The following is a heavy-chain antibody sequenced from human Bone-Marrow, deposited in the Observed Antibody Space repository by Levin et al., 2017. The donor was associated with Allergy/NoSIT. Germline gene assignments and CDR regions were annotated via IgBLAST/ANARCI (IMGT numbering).Heavy chain of an antibody. J-gene: IGHJ6*02. D-gene: IGHD3-3*01. CDR3: ANGSYEFWSDETYTMDV. CDR1: GGSISTSSYY. CDR2: IYYTGDT. Sequence: SETLSLTCTVSGGSISTSSYYWGWIRQPPGTGLEWIGSIYYTGDTFSNPSLKSRVTISRDTSKNQFSLRLSSVTAADTALYYCANGSYEFWSDETYTMDVWGQGTTVTVSS. V-gene: IGHV4-39*07.